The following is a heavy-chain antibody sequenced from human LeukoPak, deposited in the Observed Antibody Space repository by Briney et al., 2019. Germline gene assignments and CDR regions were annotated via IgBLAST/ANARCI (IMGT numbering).Heavy chain of an antibody. CDR2: IYSGGST. J-gene: IGHJ4*02. CDR3: ARAVRYFDYLLGPPDY. Sequence: GGSLRLSCAASGFTVSSNYMSWVRQAPGKGLEWVSVIYSGGSTYYADSVKGRFTISRDNAKNSLYLQMNSLRAEDMAVYYCARAVRYFDYLLGPPDYWGQGTLVTVSS. V-gene: IGHV3-53*01. D-gene: IGHD3-9*01. CDR1: GFTVSSNY.